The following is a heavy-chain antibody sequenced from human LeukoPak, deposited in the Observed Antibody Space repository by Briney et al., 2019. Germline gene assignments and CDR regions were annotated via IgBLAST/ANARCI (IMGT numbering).Heavy chain of an antibody. J-gene: IGHJ4*02. V-gene: IGHV3-74*01. CDR2: INGDGSSA. D-gene: IGHD7-27*01. Sequence: TGRSLRLSCEASGFTFRSYWMHWVRQAPGKGLVWVSRINGDGSSASYADSVKGRFTISRDNAKNTVYLQMTSLRAEDTAMYYCARLTAYYFDYWGQGTLVPVSS. CDR3: ARLTAYYFDY. CDR1: GFTFRSYW.